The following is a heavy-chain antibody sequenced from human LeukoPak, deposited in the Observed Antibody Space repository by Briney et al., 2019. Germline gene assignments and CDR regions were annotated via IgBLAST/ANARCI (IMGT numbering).Heavy chain of an antibody. D-gene: IGHD6-13*01. CDR3: VKGVAGTEGFDY. CDR1: GFTFSSYA. CDR2: ISSNGGST. V-gene: IGHV3-64*01. J-gene: IGHJ4*02. Sequence: GGSLRLSCAASGFTFSSYAMHWVRQAPGKGLEYVSAISSNGGSTYYANSVKGRFTISRDNSKNTLYLQMSSLRAEDTAVYYCVKGVAGTEGFDYWGQGTLVTVSS.